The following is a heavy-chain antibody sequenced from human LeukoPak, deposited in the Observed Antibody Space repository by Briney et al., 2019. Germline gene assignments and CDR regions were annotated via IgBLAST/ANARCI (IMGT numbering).Heavy chain of an antibody. Sequence: SETLSLTCTVSGGSISSYYWSWIRQPPGKGLEWIGYIYYTGSTYYNPSLKSRVTISVDTSKNQLSLKLSSVTAADTAVYHCAREGPRGGGNWAHDAFDMWGQGTMVTVSS. CDR1: GGSISSYY. D-gene: IGHD1-1*01. CDR2: IYYTGST. CDR3: AREGPRGGGNWAHDAFDM. V-gene: IGHV4-59*01. J-gene: IGHJ3*02.